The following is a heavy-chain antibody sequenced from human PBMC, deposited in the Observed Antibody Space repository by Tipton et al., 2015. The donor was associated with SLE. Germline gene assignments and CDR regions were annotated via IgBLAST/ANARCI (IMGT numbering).Heavy chain of an antibody. CDR1: GGSMSRSY. D-gene: IGHD3-3*01. CDR2: IYHTGGT. J-gene: IGHJ3*02. CDR3: ARGGSKHYDFWGRQMGPHAFDI. V-gene: IGHV4-59*12. Sequence: TLSLTCTVSGGSMSRSYWNWIRQLPGKRLEWIGYIYHTGGTNYNPSLNSRVTLSVDTSKNQFSLRLTSVTAADTAVYYCARGGSKHYDFWGRQMGPHAFDIWGQETKVTVSS.